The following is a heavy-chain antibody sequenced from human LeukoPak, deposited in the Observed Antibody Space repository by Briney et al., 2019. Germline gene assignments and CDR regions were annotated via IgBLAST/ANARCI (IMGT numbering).Heavy chain of an antibody. CDR3: AIYYYDSSGYYSAFDY. D-gene: IGHD3-22*01. CDR1: GYTFTSYG. V-gene: IGHV1-18*01. Sequence: ASVKVSCKASGYTFTSYGISWVRQAPGQGLEWMGWISAYNGNTNYAQKLQGRVTMTTDTSTSTAYMELSSLRSEDTAVYYCAIYYYDSSGYYSAFDYWGQGTLVTVSS. CDR2: ISAYNGNT. J-gene: IGHJ4*02.